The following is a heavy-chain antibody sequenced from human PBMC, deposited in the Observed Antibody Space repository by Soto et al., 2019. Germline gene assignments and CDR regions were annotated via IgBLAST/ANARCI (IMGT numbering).Heavy chain of an antibody. CDR3: ATLPPRIVVVVLPIPT. V-gene: IGHV4-4*02. Sequence: QVQLQESGPRLVKPSGTLSLTCAVSGASISSTNWWTWVRQPPGKGLEWIGEIYHTGSTKYNPPLQGRVTIRLDKSNHQFSLNLSSVTAADTAVYYCATLPPRIVVVVLPIPTWGQGTLVTVSS. J-gene: IGHJ4*02. CDR2: IYHTGST. D-gene: IGHD2-15*01. CDR1: GASISSTNW.